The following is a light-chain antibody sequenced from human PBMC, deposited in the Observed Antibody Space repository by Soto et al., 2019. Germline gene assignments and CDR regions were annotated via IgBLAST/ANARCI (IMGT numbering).Light chain of an antibody. J-gene: IGKJ4*01. CDR2: EVS. Sequence: EVVLPQSPLSQSVTLGQPASISCKCSQSLLYSNGHTYLTWFHQRPGQPPRRLIYEVSYRDSGVPDRFSGSGSGTDFTLRISRVEVADVGVYYCIQGTHWPLTFGGGTKVELK. CDR3: IQGTHWPLT. CDR1: QSLLYSNGHTY. V-gene: IGKV2-30*01.